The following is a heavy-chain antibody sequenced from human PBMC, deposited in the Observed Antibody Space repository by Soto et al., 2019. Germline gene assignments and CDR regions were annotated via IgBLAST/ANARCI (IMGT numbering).Heavy chain of an antibody. V-gene: IGHV3-21*01. D-gene: IGHD3-10*01. CDR2: ISSSSSYI. J-gene: IGHJ4*02. CDR3: ARSIYGSGSYFDY. Sequence: GGSLRLSCAASGFTFSSYSMNWVRQAPGKGLEWVSSISSSSSYIYYADSVKGRFTISRDNAKNSLYLQMNSLRAKDTAVYYCARSIYGSGSYFDYWGQGTLVTVSS. CDR1: GFTFSSYS.